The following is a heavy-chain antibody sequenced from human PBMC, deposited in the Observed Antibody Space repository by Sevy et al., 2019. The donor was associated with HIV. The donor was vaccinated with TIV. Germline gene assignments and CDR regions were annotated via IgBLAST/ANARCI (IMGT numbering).Heavy chain of an antibody. CDR3: ARHGLGVAAAGLYYYYMDV. D-gene: IGHD6-13*01. J-gene: IGHJ6*03. CDR1: GYSISSGYY. CDR2: IYHSGST. Sequence: SETLSLTCAVSGYSISSGYYWGWIRQPPGKGLEWIGSIYHSGSTYSNPSLKSRVTISVDTSKNQFSLRLSSVTAADTAVYYCARHGLGVAAAGLYYYYMDVWGKGTTVTVSS. V-gene: IGHV4-38-2*01.